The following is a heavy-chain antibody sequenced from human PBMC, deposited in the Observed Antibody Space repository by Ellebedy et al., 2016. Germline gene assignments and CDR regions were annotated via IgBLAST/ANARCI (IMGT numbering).Heavy chain of an antibody. J-gene: IGHJ6*03. D-gene: IGHD5-24*01. CDR1: GGTFSSYA. V-gene: IGHV1-69*13. CDR3: ARGLVEMATISEYYYYYMDV. CDR2: IIPIFGTA. Sequence: SVKVSCXASGGTFSSYAISWVRQAPGQGLEWMGGIIPIFGTANYAQKFQGRVTITADESTSTAYMELSSLRSEDTAVYYCARGLVEMATISEYYYYYMDVWGKGTTVTVSS.